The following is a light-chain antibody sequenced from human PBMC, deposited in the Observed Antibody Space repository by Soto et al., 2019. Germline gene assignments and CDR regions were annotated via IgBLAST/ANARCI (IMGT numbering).Light chain of an antibody. CDR2: VVS. V-gene: IGLV2-14*01. CDR1: SSDVGGYNY. J-gene: IGLJ1*01. CDR3: SSYRSGGTFV. Sequence: LTPPASGSGSPGPSIAISCTGTSSDVGGYNYVSWHQQHPGKAPKVLISVVSNRPSGVSNRFSGSKSGNTASLTISGLQAEDEADYYCSSYRSGGTFVFGSGTKVTVL.